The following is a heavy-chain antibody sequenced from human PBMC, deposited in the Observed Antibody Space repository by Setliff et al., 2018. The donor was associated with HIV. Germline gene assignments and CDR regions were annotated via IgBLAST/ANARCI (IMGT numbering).Heavy chain of an antibody. Sequence: ASVKVSCKASGYTFSGYYLHWVRRAPGQGLEWMGWINPNSGATSYAQNFQGRVTMTRDTSISTAYMDLSSLTSDDTAVYYCALASIVSTARWNHWGRGTLVTVSS. V-gene: IGHV1-2*02. CDR1: GYTFSGYY. J-gene: IGHJ5*02. D-gene: IGHD1-26*01. CDR2: INPNSGAT. CDR3: ALASIVSTARWNH.